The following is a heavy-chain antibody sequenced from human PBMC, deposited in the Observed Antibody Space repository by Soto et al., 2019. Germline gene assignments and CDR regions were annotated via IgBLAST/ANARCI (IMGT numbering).Heavy chain of an antibody. J-gene: IGHJ4*02. V-gene: IGHV3-23*01. CDR3: ANGGDVWLGQHDF. CDR1: GFPFAIYA. CDR2: ISADGATT. D-gene: IGHD3-16*01. Sequence: EVQLLESGGGLLQPGGSLRLSCEASGFPFAIYAMSWVRQAPGKGLDWVSTISADGATTYSADSVKGRFTISRDNSKYTLDLQINSLRADDTAVYYGANGGDVWLGQHDFWGQGTLVPTSS.